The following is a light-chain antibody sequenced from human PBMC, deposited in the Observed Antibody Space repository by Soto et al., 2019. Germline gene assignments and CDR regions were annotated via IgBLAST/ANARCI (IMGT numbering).Light chain of an antibody. CDR2: EVS. CDR3: CSYAGSSTFEKV. V-gene: IGLV2-23*02. J-gene: IGLJ3*02. Sequence: QPVLTQPASVSGSPGQSITISCTGTSSDVGSYNLVSWYQQHPGKAPKLMIYEVSKRPSGVSNRFSASKSGNTASLTISGLQAEDEADYYCCSYAGSSTFEKVFGGGTKVTVL. CDR1: SSDVGSYNL.